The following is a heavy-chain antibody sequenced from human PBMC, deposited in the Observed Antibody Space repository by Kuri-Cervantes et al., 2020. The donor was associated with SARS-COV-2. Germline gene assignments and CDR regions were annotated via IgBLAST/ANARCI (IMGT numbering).Heavy chain of an antibody. J-gene: IGHJ4*02. CDR1: GGSISSGSYY. V-gene: IGHV4-61*10. Sequence: SETLSLTCTVSGGSISSGSYYWSWIRQPAGKGLEWIGYDYSSGSTNYSPSLKSRVTMSVDTSKNQFSLKLTSVTAADTAVYYCTRAGYDNSGYYYSFDFWGQGTLVTVSS. D-gene: IGHD3-22*01. CDR2: DYSSGST. CDR3: TRAGYDNSGYYYSFDF.